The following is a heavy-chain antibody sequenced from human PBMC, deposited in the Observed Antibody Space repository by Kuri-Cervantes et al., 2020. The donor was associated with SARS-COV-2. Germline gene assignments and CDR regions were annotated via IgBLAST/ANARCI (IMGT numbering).Heavy chain of an antibody. J-gene: IGHJ4*02. CDR2: ISYDGSNK. V-gene: IGHV3-30-3*01. CDR3: ARDPGGTS. Sequence: LSLTCAASGFTFSSYAMHWVCQAPGKGLEWVAVISYDGSNKYYADSVKGRFTISRDNSKNTLYLQMNSLRAEDTAVYYCARDPGGTSWGQGTLVTVSS. CDR1: GFTFSSYA. D-gene: IGHD3-16*01.